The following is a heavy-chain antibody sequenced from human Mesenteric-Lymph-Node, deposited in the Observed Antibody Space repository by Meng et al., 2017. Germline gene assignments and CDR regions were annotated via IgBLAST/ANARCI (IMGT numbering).Heavy chain of an antibody. Sequence: VQLQESGPGLVKPSETLSLTCAVSGGSISRSDWWSWGRQPPGKGLGWIGETSHSGGTNYSPSLKSRVTISLDKSKNQLSLKLNSVTAADTAVYYCASSDYYRSDYWGQGTLVTVSS. CDR1: GGSISRSDW. J-gene: IGHJ4*02. V-gene: IGHV4-4*02. D-gene: IGHD3-22*01. CDR2: TSHSGGT. CDR3: ASSDYYRSDY.